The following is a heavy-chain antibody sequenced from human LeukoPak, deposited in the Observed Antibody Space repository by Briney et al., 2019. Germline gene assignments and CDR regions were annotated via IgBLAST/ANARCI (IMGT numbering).Heavy chain of an antibody. CDR1: GFTFSSYW. CDR2: INTDGSST. CDR3: ARGRLGARVSIDY. J-gene: IGHJ4*02. D-gene: IGHD1-26*01. V-gene: IGHV3-74*01. Sequence: GGSLRLSCEASGFTFSSYWMHWVRQTPGKGLVWVSRINTDGSSTTCADSVKGRFIISRDNAKNTLDLQMSRLRAEDTAVYYCARGRLGARVSIDYWGQGTLVTVSS.